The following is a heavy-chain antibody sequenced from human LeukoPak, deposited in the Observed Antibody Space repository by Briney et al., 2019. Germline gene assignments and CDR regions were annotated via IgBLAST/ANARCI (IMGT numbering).Heavy chain of an antibody. Sequence: GGSLRLSCVTSGFTFSGSAMHWVRQASGKGLEWIGRIRVKAHNYATVYAVSMKGRFTSSREDSKNTAYLQMTSLKLEDTAVYYCAALRPFDYWGQGTLVTVSS. V-gene: IGHV3-73*01. J-gene: IGHJ4*02. CDR2: IRVKAHNYAT. CDR1: GFTFSGSA. D-gene: IGHD3-16*01. CDR3: AALRPFDY.